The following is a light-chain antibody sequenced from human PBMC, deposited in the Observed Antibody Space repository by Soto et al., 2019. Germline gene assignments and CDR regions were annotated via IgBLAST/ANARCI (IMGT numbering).Light chain of an antibody. CDR1: QSIRRY. V-gene: IGKV1-39*01. CDR3: HQSHATPYT. CDR2: VAS. Sequence: DIQMTQSPSSLSVSVGDRVTISCRASQSIRRYFNWYQQKAGIAAKVLIYVASNWKSAVPSRFSGGGYGTDFTLTISSLQPADIATYYCHQSHATPYTFGQGTKLEIK. J-gene: IGKJ2*01.